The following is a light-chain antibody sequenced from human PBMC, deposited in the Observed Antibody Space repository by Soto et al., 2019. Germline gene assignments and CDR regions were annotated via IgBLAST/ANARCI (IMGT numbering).Light chain of an antibody. CDR1: QGIGSY. J-gene: IGKJ4*01. V-gene: IGKV1-9*01. CDR3: QQLNSFPLT. CDR2: AAS. Sequence: DIQLTQSPSFLSASVGDRLTITCRASQGIGSYLAWYQQKPGKAPKLLIYAASTLQSGVPSRFSGSGSGTEFTLTISSLQPEDFAAYYCQQLNSFPLTFGGGTKVEI.